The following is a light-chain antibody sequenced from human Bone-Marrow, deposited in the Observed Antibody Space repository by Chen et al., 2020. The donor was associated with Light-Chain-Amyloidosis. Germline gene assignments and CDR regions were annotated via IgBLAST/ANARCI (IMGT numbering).Light chain of an antibody. V-gene: IGLV3-25*02. CDR2: RDT. CDR3: QSADSSGTYEVI. J-gene: IGLJ2*01. Sequence: SYELTQPPSVSVSPGQTARITCSGDDLPTKYAYWYQQKPGQAPVLVRHRDTERPSGISERFSGSSSGTTAPLTISGVQAEEEADYHCQSADSSGTYEVIFGGGTKLTVL. CDR1: DLPTKY.